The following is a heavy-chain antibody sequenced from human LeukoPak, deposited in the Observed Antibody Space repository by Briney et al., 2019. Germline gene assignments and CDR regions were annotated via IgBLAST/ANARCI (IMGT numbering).Heavy chain of an antibody. CDR1: GFTFSSSA. CDR2: INWNGGST. D-gene: IGHD1-26*01. J-gene: IGHJ4*02. V-gene: IGHV3-20*04. CDR3: ARVRGSHYYFDY. Sequence: GGSLRLSCAASGFTFSSSAMSWVRQAPGEGLEWVSGINWNGGSTGYADSVKGRFTISRDNAKNSLYLQMNSLRAEDTALYYCARVRGSHYYFDYWGQGTLVTVSS.